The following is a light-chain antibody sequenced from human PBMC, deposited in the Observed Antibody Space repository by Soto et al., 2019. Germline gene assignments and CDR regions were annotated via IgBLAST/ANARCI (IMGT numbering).Light chain of an antibody. Sequence: EIVLTQSPGTLSLSPGERAALSCRASQSVSNSYLAWYQQKPGQAPRLLMYGASSRATGIPDRFSGSGSGTEFTLTISRLEPEDFAVYYCQQYGSPPLTCGGGTKVEIK. CDR1: QSVSNSY. CDR2: GAS. J-gene: IGKJ4*01. V-gene: IGKV3-20*01. CDR3: QQYGSPPLT.